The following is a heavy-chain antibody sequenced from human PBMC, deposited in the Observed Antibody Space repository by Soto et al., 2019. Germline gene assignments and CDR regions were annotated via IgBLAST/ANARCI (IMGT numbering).Heavy chain of an antibody. CDR1: GGSISSSSYY. Sequence: TLSLTCTVSGGSISSSSYYWGWIRQPPGKGLEWIGSIYYSGSTYYNPSLKSRVTISVDTSKNQFSLKLSSVTAADTAVYYCARQLDSSGYYYSGAYYFDYWGQGTLVTVSS. J-gene: IGHJ4*02. CDR3: ARQLDSSGYYYSGAYYFDY. CDR2: IYYSGST. V-gene: IGHV4-39*01. D-gene: IGHD3-22*01.